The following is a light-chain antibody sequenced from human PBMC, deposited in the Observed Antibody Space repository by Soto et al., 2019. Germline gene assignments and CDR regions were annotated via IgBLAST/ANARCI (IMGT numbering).Light chain of an antibody. CDR3: QQYENYWT. CDR2: DAS. Sequence: DIQMTQSPSTLSASVGDTVTFTCRASQSVSGWLAWYQQKPGEAPKLLIYDASNLDSGVPSRFSGSGSGTEFSLTISNLQPDDFATYYCQQYENYWTFGQGTKVDIK. V-gene: IGKV1-5*01. J-gene: IGKJ1*01. CDR1: QSVSGW.